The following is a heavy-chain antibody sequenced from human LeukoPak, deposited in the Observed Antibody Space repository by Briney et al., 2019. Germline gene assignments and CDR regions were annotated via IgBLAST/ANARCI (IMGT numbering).Heavy chain of an antibody. CDR1: GFTFADYA. J-gene: IGHJ5*02. Sequence: PGGSLRLSCTASGFTFADYAMSWVRQAPGEGLEWVGFIRNKAYGGTTEYAASVKGRFTISRDDSKTIAYLQMNSLKSEDTAVYYCNRGSGYYDSSGYYYRFFSWGQGTLVTVSS. CDR3: NRGSGYYDSSGYYYRFFS. CDR2: IRNKAYGGTT. D-gene: IGHD3-22*01. V-gene: IGHV3-49*04.